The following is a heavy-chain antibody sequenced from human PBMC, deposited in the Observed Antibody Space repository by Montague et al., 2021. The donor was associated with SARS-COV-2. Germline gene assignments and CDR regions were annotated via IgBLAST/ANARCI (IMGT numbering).Heavy chain of an antibody. J-gene: IGHJ4*02. Sequence: SETLSLTCAVYGESFSGYYWTWIRQPPGKGLEWIGDINRRGSTKYNPSLKSRATISVDTSKNQFSLRLSSVTAADTAVYYCARGHQGTTMVVVVMVGEQYYFDYWGQGTLVTVFS. V-gene: IGHV4-34*01. CDR3: ARGHQGTTMVVVVMVGEQYYFDY. CDR2: INRRGST. CDR1: GESFSGYY. D-gene: IGHD3-22*01.